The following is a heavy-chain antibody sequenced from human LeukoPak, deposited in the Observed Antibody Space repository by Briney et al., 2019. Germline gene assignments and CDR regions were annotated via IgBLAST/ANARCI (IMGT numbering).Heavy chain of an antibody. J-gene: IGHJ4*02. Sequence: CLSPACAVAAPSLTMYWTGCVSHQPGDWMGWEANIKQDVSDRYYVDSVKGRFTISRDNAKNSLYLQMNSLRVDDTAVYYCARDTTGYNSRGIDPRSSWKDWGQGTLVTVSS. CDR3: ARDTTGYNSRGIDPRSSWKD. D-gene: IGHD1-1*01. V-gene: IGHV3-7*01. CDR1: APSLTMYW. CDR2: IKQDVSDR.